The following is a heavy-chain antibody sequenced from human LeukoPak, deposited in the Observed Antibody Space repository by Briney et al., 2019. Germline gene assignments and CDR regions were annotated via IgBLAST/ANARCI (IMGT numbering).Heavy chain of an antibody. Sequence: PGGSLRLSCAASGFTVSSNYMSWVRQAPGKGLEWVSVIYSGGSTYYADSVKGRFTISRDNSKNTLYLQMNSLRAEDTAVYYCARDLGSVLRYFALGAFDIWGQGTMVTVSS. CDR1: GFTVSSNY. CDR3: ARDLGSVLRYFALGAFDI. V-gene: IGHV3-66*01. CDR2: IYSGGST. J-gene: IGHJ3*02. D-gene: IGHD3-9*01.